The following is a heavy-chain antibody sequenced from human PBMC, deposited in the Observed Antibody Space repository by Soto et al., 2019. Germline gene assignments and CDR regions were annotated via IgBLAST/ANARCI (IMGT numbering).Heavy chain of an antibody. CDR2: IYYSGST. J-gene: IGHJ4*02. Sequence: QVQLQESGPGLVKPSQTLSLTCTVSGGSISSGGYYWSWIRQHPGKGLEWIGYIYYSGSTYYHPSLKSRVTISVAASNNRFSLKLSSVTAADTAVYYCASNRKRFLEWFQQYYFDYWGQGTLLTVSS. CDR3: ASNRKRFLEWFQQYYFDY. D-gene: IGHD3-3*01. CDR1: GGSISSGGYY. V-gene: IGHV4-31*03.